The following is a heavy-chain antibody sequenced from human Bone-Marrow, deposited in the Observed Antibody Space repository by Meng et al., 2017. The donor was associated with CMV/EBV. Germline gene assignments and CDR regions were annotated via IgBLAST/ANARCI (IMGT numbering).Heavy chain of an antibody. CDR3: GLGWYYFDY. J-gene: IGHJ4*02. CDR2: TSSSGSTI. D-gene: IGHD3-9*01. Sequence: LSLTCAVSGGSISSSNWWSWVRQAPGKGLEWVSYTSSSGSTIYYADSVKGRFTISRDNAKNSLYLQMNSLRAEDTAVYYCGLGWYYFDYWGQGTLVTVSS. CDR1: GGSISSSN. V-gene: IGHV3-48*03.